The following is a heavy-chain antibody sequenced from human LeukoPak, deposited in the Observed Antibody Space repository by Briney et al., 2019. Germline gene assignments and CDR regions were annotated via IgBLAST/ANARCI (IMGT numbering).Heavy chain of an antibody. CDR3: ARVFRSYYLDY. D-gene: IGHD2-15*01. CDR2: INPSGGST. J-gene: IGHJ4*02. Sequence: GASVKVSCKASGYTFTSYYMHWVRQAPGQGLEWMGIINPSGGSTSYAQKLQGRVTMTRDTSTSTVYMELSSLRSEDTAVYYCARVFRSYYLDYWGEGTLVTVCS. V-gene: IGHV1-46*01. CDR1: GYTFTSYY.